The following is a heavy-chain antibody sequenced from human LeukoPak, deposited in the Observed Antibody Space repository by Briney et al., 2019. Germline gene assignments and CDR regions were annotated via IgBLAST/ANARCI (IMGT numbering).Heavy chain of an antibody. Sequence: KPSETLSLTCTVSGGSISSYYWSWIRQPAGKGLEWIGRIYTSGSTNYNPSLKSRVTVSVDTSKNQFYLRLSSVTAADTAVYYCVREGGYSSYYFDYWGQGTLVTVSS. CDR1: GGSISSYY. CDR3: VREGGYSSYYFDY. J-gene: IGHJ4*02. V-gene: IGHV4-4*07. D-gene: IGHD5-18*01. CDR2: IYTSGST.